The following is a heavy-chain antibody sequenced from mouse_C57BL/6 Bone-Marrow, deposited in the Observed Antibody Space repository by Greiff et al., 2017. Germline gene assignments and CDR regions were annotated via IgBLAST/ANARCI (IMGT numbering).Heavy chain of an antibody. J-gene: IGHJ4*01. D-gene: IGHD5-2*01. CDR3: ARIAPNSGDAMDY. CDR2: IWWDDDK. V-gene: IGHV8-8*01. Sequence: QVNLKVSGPGILQPSQTLSLTCSFSGFSLRTFGMGVGWIRQPSGKGLEWLAHIWWDDDKYYNPSLKSRLTISKDTSKNQVFPKIANVDTADTATYDGARIAPNSGDAMDYWGQGTSVTVSS. CDR1: GFSLRTFGMG.